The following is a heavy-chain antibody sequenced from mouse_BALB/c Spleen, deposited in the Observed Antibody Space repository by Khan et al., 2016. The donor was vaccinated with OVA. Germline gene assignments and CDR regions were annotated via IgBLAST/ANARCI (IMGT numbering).Heavy chain of an antibody. J-gene: IGHJ3*01. Sequence: VQLKQSGAELVRPGALVKLSCKASGFNIKDYYMLWVKQRPEQGLEWIGWIDPENGNTIYDPKFQAKASITADTSSNTAYLQHSSLTSEDTAVYYCARRGYGNYWFAYWGQGTLVTVSA. V-gene: IGHV14-1*02. D-gene: IGHD2-1*01. CDR1: GFNIKDYY. CDR2: IDPENGNT. CDR3: ARRGYGNYWFAY.